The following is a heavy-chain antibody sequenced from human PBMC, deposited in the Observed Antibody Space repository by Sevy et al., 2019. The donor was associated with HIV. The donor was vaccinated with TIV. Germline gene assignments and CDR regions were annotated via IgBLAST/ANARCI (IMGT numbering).Heavy chain of an antibody. V-gene: IGHV3-15*01. J-gene: IGHJ6*02. CDR2: IKSKTDGGTT. Sequence: GGSLRLSCEASGFTFSNYAMSWVRQAPGKGLEWVGRIKSKTDGGTTDYAAPVKGRFTISRDDSKNTLYLQMNSLKTEETAVYYCTTKGYYYYGMDVWGQGTTVTVSS. CDR3: TTKGYYYYGMDV. CDR1: GFTFSNYA.